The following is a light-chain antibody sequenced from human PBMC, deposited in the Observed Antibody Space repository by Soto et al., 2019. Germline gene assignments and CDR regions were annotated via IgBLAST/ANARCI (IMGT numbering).Light chain of an antibody. Sequence: QSVLTQPASVSGSPGQSIAISCTGTSSDVGGYRYVSWYQQHPGKAPKLMIYDVNDRPSGVSNRFSGSTSGNTASLTISGLQAEDEADYYCSSYSGSGTLVVFGGGTKLTVL. V-gene: IGLV2-14*03. CDR2: DVN. CDR3: SSYSGSGTLVV. CDR1: SSDVGGYRY. J-gene: IGLJ2*01.